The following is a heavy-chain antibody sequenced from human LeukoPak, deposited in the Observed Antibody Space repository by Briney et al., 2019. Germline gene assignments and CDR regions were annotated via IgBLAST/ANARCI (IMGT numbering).Heavy chain of an antibody. D-gene: IGHD3-22*01. CDR2: IYTSGST. V-gene: IGHV4-61*02. Sequence: PSQTLSLTCTVSGGSISSGSYYWSWIRQPAGKGLEWIGRIYTSGSTNYNPSLKSRVTISVDTSKNQFSLKLSSVTAADTAVYYCARVRDYYYDNCGYYDYWGQGTLVTVSS. J-gene: IGHJ4*02. CDR1: GGSISSGSYY. CDR3: ARVRDYYYDNCGYYDY.